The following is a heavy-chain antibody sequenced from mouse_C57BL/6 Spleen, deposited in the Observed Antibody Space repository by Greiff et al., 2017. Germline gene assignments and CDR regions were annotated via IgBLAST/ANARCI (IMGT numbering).Heavy chain of an antibody. J-gene: IGHJ1*03. CDR1: GFTFSDYG. D-gene: IGHD4-1*01. CDR3: ARAGTDWYFDV. Sequence: EVMLVESGGGLVKPGGSLKLSCAASGFTFSDYGMHWVRQAPEKGLEWVAYISSGSSTIYYADTVKGRFTISRDNAKNTLFLQMTSLRSEDTAMYYCARAGTDWYFDVWGTGTTVTVSS. CDR2: ISSGSSTI. V-gene: IGHV5-17*01.